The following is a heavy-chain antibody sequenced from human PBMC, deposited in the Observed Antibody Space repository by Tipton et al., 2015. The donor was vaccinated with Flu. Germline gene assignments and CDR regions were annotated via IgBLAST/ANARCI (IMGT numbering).Heavy chain of an antibody. D-gene: IGHD2-15*01. Sequence: TLSLTCAVYGGSFSGYYWSWIRQPPGKGLEYIGEINHRGSTNYNPSLKSRVTISVDTSKNQFSLKLTSVTAADTAVYYCAKHCSGGSCSHAFDIWGQGTMVTVSS. CDR1: GGSFSGYY. CDR2: INHRGST. J-gene: IGHJ3*02. CDR3: AKHCSGGSCSHAFDI. V-gene: IGHV4-34*01.